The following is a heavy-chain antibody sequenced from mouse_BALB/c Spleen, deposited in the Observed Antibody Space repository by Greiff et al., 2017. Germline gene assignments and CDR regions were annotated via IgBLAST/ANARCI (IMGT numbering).Heavy chain of an antibody. CDR1: GFNIKDTY. V-gene: IGHV14-3*02. CDR3: ARYEAWFAY. CDR2: IDPANGNT. D-gene: IGHD2-3*01. J-gene: IGHJ3*01. Sequence: EVKLEESGAELVKPGASVKLSCTASGFNIKDTYMHWVKQRPEQGLEWIGRIDPANGNTKYDLKFQGKATITADTSSNTAYLQLSSLTSEDTAVYYCARYEAWFAYWGQGTLVTVSA.